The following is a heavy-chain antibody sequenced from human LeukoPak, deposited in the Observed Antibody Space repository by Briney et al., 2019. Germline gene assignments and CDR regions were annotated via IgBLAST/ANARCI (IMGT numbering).Heavy chain of an antibody. V-gene: IGHV1-18*01. CDR2: ISAYNGNT. J-gene: IGHJ5*02. CDR3: AREDFRYSGYDYWFDP. D-gene: IGHD5-12*01. CDR1: GYTFTSYG. Sequence: ASVKASCKPSGYTFTSYGISWVRQAPGHGLEWMGWISAYNGNTNYTQKLPGRVTMTTHTSPRTACMDLRSLLSDDTAVYCCAREDFRYSGYDYWFDPWGQGTLVTVSS.